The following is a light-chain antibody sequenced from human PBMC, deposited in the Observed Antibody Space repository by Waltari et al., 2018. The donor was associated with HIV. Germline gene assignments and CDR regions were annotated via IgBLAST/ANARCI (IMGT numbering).Light chain of an antibody. V-gene: IGKV1-39*01. CDR2: GAS. CDR3: QQSYSTPLWT. Sequence: DIQVTQSPTSLSASLGARVTITCRTSHSISTYLTLYQQKPGKVPNLLLYGASNLQNGVPSRLSGSGSGTYFTLTISSLQPEDFVTYYCQQSYSTPLWTFGQGTKLEIK. CDR1: HSISTY. J-gene: IGKJ2*02.